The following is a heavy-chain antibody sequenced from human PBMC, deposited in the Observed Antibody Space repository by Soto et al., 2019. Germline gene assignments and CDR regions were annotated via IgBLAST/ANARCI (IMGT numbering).Heavy chain of an antibody. D-gene: IGHD3-10*01. CDR3: ARGADGSGSYYNVLGYYYYYMDV. J-gene: IGHJ6*03. CDR1: GGSISSYY. Sequence: SETLSLTCTVSGGSISSYYWSWIRQPPGKGLEWIGYIYYSGSTNYNPSLKSRVTISVDTSKNQFSLKLSSVTAADTAVYYCARGADGSGSYYNVLGYYYYYMDVWGKGTTVTVSS. V-gene: IGHV4-59*08. CDR2: IYYSGST.